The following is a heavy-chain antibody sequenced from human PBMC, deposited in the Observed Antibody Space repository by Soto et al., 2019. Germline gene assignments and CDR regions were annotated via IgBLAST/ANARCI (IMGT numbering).Heavy chain of an antibody. V-gene: IGHV4-39*01. Sequence: SETLSLTCTVSGASITNTYFWGWIRQPPGKGLEWIGTIYYAGNTYYNPSLRSRVTISVDTSNNQFSLNLNSVTAADTAVYFCARHERYDWNEIDYSGPATLVTVSS. CDR2: IYYAGNT. CDR1: GASITNTYF. CDR3: ARHERYDWNEIDY. D-gene: IGHD1-20*01. J-gene: IGHJ4*02.